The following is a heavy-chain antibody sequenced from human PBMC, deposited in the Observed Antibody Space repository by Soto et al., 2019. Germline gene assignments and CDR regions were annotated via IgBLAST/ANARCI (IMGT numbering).Heavy chain of an antibody. V-gene: IGHV1-46*01. Sequence: QVQLVQSGAEVKKPGASVKVSCKASGYTFTSYYMHWVRQALGQGLEWMGIINPSGGSTSYAQTFQGRVTMTRDTSTSTVYMELSSLRSEDTAVYYCARDIRPHRKGPEVVPAVYYGMDVWGQGTTVTVSS. CDR1: GYTFTSYY. J-gene: IGHJ6*02. CDR3: ARDIRPHRKGPEVVPAVYYGMDV. CDR2: INPSGGST. D-gene: IGHD2-2*01.